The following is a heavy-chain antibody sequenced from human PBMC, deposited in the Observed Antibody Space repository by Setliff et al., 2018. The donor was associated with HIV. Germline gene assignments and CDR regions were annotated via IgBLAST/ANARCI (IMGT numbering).Heavy chain of an antibody. J-gene: IGHJ4*02. Sequence: ASVKVSCKASGYTFTSYYMHWVRQAPGQGLEWIGIINPSGGSTSYAQKFQGRVTMTRDTSTSTAYMELSRLRSDDTAVYYCARGMDYYDTSGYYQYYFDYWGQGTLVTVSS. V-gene: IGHV1-46*01. CDR2: INPSGGST. CDR1: GYTFTSYY. CDR3: ARGMDYYDTSGYYQYYFDY. D-gene: IGHD3-22*01.